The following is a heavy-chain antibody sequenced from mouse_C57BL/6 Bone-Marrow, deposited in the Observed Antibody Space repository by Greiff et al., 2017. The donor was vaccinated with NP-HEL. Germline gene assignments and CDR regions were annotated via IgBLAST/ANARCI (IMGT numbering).Heavy chain of an antibody. CDR3: AREPPFTTVVAFDY. J-gene: IGHJ2*01. Sequence: EVKLLESGPELVKPGASVKISCKASGYSFTDYNMNWVKQSNGKSLEWIGVINPNYGTTSYNQKFKGKATLTVDQSSSTAYMQLNSLTSEDSAVYYCAREPPFTTVVAFDYWGQGTTLTVSS. V-gene: IGHV1-39*01. D-gene: IGHD1-1*01. CDR2: INPNYGTT. CDR1: GYSFTDYN.